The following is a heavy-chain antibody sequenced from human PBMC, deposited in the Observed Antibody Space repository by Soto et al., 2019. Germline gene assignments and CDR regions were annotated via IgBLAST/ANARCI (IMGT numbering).Heavy chain of an antibody. J-gene: IGHJ4*02. CDR2: FSATSENT. D-gene: IGHD6-19*01. Sequence: EVQLLESGGGLVQPGGSLRLSCVGSGFFFSSYTMTWVRQAPGKGLEWVSSFSATSENTYYADSVRGRFTISRDNPKKTLFLQMNSLTAEDTAMYYCAKARDQQWVRLPFDYWGQGILVIVSS. CDR3: AKARDQQWVRLPFDY. CDR1: GFFFSSYT. V-gene: IGHV3-23*01.